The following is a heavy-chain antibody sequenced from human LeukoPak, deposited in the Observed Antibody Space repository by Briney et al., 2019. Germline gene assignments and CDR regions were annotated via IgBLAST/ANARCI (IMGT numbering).Heavy chain of an antibody. D-gene: IGHD5-12*01. CDR2: IYTSGST. CDR3: ARVPGYSGYDEED. J-gene: IGHJ4*02. CDR1: GGSISSGSYY. Sequence: SETLSLTCTVSGGSISSGSYYWSWIRQPAGKGLEWIGRIYTSGSTNYNPSLKSRVTISVDTSKNQFSLKLSSVTAADTAVYYCARVPGYSGYDEEDWGQGTLVTVSS. V-gene: IGHV4-61*02.